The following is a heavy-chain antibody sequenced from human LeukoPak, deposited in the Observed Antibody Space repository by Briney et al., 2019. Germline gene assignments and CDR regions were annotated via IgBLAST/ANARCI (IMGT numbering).Heavy chain of an antibody. CDR1: GVSVSSIDYY. Sequence: TSETLSLTCTVSGVSVSSIDYYWTWIRQPPGKGLEWIGYMYHTGSSIYNPSLKGRVSISVDTSKNQFSLKLSSVTAADTAVYYCARNPYSYGYWYFDYWGQGTLVTVSS. D-gene: IGHD5-18*01. CDR3: ARNPYSYGYWYFDY. J-gene: IGHJ4*02. CDR2: MYHTGSS. V-gene: IGHV4-61*08.